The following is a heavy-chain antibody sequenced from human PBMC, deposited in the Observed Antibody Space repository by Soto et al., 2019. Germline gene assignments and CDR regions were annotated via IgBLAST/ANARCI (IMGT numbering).Heavy chain of an antibody. J-gene: IGHJ6*03. CDR3: ARAERVVAATHPHGYYYYMDV. D-gene: IGHD2-15*01. CDR2: MNPNSGNT. Sequence: QVQLVQSGAEVKKPGASVKVSCKASGYTFTSYDINWVRQATGQGLEWMGWMNPNSGNTGYAQKFQGRVTMTRNTSISTAYMELSSLRSEDTAVYYCARAERVVAATHPHGYYYYMDVWGKGTTVTVSS. CDR1: GYTFTSYD. V-gene: IGHV1-8*01.